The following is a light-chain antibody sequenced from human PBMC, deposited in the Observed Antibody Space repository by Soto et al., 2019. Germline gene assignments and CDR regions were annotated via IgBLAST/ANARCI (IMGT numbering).Light chain of an antibody. CDR1: SSNIGAGYD. J-gene: IGLJ1*01. CDR3: QSYDSSLSGSYV. CDR2: NNN. V-gene: IGLV1-40*01. Sequence: QSVLTQPPLVSGAPGQRVTISCTGSSSNIGAGYDVHWYQRLPGTAPKVLIYNNNNRPSGVPDRFSGSKSGTSASLAITGLQAEDEADYYCQSYDSSLSGSYVFGTGTKLTV.